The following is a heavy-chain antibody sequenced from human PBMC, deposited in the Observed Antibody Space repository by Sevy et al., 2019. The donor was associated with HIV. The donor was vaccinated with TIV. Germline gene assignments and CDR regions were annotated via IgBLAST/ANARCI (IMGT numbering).Heavy chain of an antibody. CDR1: GFTFSSYA. CDR3: ARDGPYDSSGHYATPLDY. J-gene: IGHJ4*02. CDR2: ISYDGSNK. D-gene: IGHD3-22*01. Sequence: GGSLRLSCAASGFTFSSYAMHWVRQAPGKGLEWVAVISYDGSNKYYADSVKGRFTISRDNSKNTLYLQMNSLRAEDTAVYYCARDGPYDSSGHYATPLDYWGQGTLVTVSS. V-gene: IGHV3-30-3*01.